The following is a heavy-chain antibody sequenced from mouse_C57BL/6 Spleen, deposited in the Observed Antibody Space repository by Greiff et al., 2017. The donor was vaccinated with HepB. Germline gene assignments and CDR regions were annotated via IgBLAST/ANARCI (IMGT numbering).Heavy chain of an antibody. CDR2: ILPGSGST. CDR1: GYTFTGYW. Sequence: QVQLQQSGAELMKPGASVKLSCKATGYTFTGYWIEWVKQRPGHGLEWIGEILPGSGSTNYNEKFKGKATFTADTSSNTAYMQLRSLTTEDSAIYCCARGGKKGYAWFAYWGQGTLVTVSA. CDR3: ARGGKKGYAWFAY. J-gene: IGHJ3*01. D-gene: IGHD2-2*01. V-gene: IGHV1-9*01.